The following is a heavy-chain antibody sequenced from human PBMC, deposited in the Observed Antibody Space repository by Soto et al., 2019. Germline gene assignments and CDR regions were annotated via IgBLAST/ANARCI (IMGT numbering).Heavy chain of an antibody. V-gene: IGHV3-30-3*01. CDR1: GFTFSSYA. D-gene: IGHD1-26*01. CDR2: ISYDGSNK. Sequence: GGSLRLSCAASGFTFSSYAMHWVRQAPGKGLEWVAVISYDGSNKYYADSVKGRFTISRDNSKNTLYLQMNSLRAEDTAVYYCARDLYDGSHFDYWGQGTLVTVSS. CDR3: ARDLYDGSHFDY. J-gene: IGHJ4*02.